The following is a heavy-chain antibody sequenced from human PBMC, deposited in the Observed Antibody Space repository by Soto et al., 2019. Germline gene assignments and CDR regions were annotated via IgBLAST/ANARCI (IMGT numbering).Heavy chain of an antibody. Sequence: QVQLVESGGGVVQPGRSLILSCEASGFTFSTYGIHWVRQAPGKGLEWVAGISYDGTNKYYADSVKGRFTISRDNSRNTLSLSMSSLRPDDTAVYYCAKDYSVGVTYSFFDYWGQGTLVTVTS. D-gene: IGHD1-26*01. CDR2: ISYDGTNK. CDR3: AKDYSVGVTYSFFDY. J-gene: IGHJ4*02. V-gene: IGHV3-30*18. CDR1: GFTFSTYG.